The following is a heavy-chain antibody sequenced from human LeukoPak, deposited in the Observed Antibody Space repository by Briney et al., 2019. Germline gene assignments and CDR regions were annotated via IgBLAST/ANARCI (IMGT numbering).Heavy chain of an antibody. D-gene: IGHD4-11*01. J-gene: IGHJ6*03. CDR1: GYTFTSYD. V-gene: IGHV1-8*03. CDR3: ARARSYSNYVGYYYYYMDV. Sequence: ASVKVSCKASGYTFTSYDINWVRQATGQGLEWMGWMNPNSGNTGYVQKFQGRVTITRNTSISTAYMELSSLRSEDTAVYYCARARSYSNYVGYYYYYMDVWGKGTTVTVSS. CDR2: MNPNSGNT.